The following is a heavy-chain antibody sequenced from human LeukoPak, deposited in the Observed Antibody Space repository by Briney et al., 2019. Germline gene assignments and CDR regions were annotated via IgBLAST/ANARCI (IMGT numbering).Heavy chain of an antibody. CDR3: AREGWELYGGLDY. V-gene: IGHV4-30-2*01. J-gene: IGHJ4*02. Sequence: PSQTLSLTCAVSGGSISSDNYSWSWIRQPPGKGLEWIGEINHSGSTNYNPSLKSRVTISVDTSKNQFSLKLSSVAAADTAVYYCAREGWELYGGLDYWGQGTLVTVPS. D-gene: IGHD1-26*01. CDR1: GGSISSDNYS. CDR2: INHSGST.